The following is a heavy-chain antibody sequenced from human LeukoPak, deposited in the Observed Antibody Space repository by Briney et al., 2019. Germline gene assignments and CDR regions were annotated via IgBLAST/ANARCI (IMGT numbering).Heavy chain of an antibody. CDR2: IKQDGSEK. D-gene: IGHD1-26*01. CDR3: ASAVEWELQTASPFDY. CDR1: GFTFSSYW. Sequence: GGSLRLSCAASGFTFSSYWMSWVRQTPGKGLEWVANIKQDGSEKYYVDSVKGRFTISRDNAKNSLYLQMNSLRAEDTAVYYCASAVEWELQTASPFDYWGQGTLVTVSS. J-gene: IGHJ4*02. V-gene: IGHV3-7*03.